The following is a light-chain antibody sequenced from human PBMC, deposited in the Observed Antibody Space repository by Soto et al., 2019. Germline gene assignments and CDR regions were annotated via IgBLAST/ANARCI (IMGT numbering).Light chain of an antibody. CDR2: ATS. Sequence: DIQMAQSPSSLSASVGDRVTITCRASQGIRDGLGWYQLKPGKVPKRLIYATSTLQSGVPSRFSGSGSGTEFTLTITSLQHEEFATYYCLQYNSYPWTFGQGTRVDIK. V-gene: IGKV1-17*01. CDR3: LQYNSYPWT. J-gene: IGKJ1*01. CDR1: QGIRDG.